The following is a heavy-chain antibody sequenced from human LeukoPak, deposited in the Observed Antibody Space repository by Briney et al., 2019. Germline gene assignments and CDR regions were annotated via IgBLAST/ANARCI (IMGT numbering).Heavy chain of an antibody. Sequence: GSLRLSCAASGFTFSSYWMSWIRQPPGKGLEWIGEINHSGSTNYNPSLKSRVTISVDTSKNQFSLKLSSVTAADTAVYYCARDLTTRGKWFDPWGQGTLVTVSS. D-gene: IGHD4-11*01. CDR3: ARDLTTRGKWFDP. CDR2: INHSGST. CDR1: GFTFSSYW. V-gene: IGHV4-34*01. J-gene: IGHJ5*02.